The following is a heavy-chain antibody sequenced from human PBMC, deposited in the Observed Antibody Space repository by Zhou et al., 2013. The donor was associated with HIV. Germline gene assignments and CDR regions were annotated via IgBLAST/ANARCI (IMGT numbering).Heavy chain of an antibody. CDR1: GGTFSTYA. D-gene: IGHD1-26*01. J-gene: IGHJ6*03. V-gene: IGHV1-69*05. CDR2: IIPIFGTT. Sequence: QVQLVQSGAEVKKPGSSVKVSCKASGGTFSTYAFSWVRQAPGQGLEWMGGIIPIFGTTNYAQKFQDRVSITTDEFTTTAYMELSSLRSEDTAVYYCARTLESSGNSGYYFYYYMDVVGKGTGGRPSP. CDR3: ARTLESSGNSGYYFYYYMDV.